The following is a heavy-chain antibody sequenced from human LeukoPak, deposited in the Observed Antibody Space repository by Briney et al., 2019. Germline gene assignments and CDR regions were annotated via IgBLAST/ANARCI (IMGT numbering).Heavy chain of an antibody. J-gene: IGHJ4*02. CDR2: ISSNGGSA. CDR1: GFTFSSYA. CDR3: ARLLSATYYYGSGTFTNDY. V-gene: IGHV3-64*01. Sequence: GGSLRLSCAASGFTFSSYAMHWVRQAPGKGLEYVSAISSNGGSAYYANSVKGRFTISRDNSKNTLYLQMGSLRAEDMAVYYCARLLSATYYYGSGTFTNDYWGQGTLVTVSS. D-gene: IGHD3-10*01.